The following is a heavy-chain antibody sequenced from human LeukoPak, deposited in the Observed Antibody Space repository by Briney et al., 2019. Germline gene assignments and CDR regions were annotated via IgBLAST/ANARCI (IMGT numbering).Heavy chain of an antibody. CDR1: GYSFTSYW. D-gene: IGHD5-18*01. CDR2: IYPGDSDT. Sequence: GESLKIPCKGSGYSFTSYWIGWVRQMPGKGLEWMGIIYPGDSDTRYSPSFQGQVTISADKSISTAYLQWSSLKASDTAMYYCARGGRGYSYGSSYFDYWGQGTLVTVSS. CDR3: ARGGRGYSYGSSYFDY. J-gene: IGHJ4*02. V-gene: IGHV5-51*01.